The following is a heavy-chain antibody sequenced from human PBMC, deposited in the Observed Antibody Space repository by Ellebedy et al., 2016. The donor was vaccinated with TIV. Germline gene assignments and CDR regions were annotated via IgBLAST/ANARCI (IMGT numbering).Heavy chain of an antibody. D-gene: IGHD3-16*01. Sequence: GGSLRLSCAASGFTFSSYAMHWVRQAPGKGLEWVAVISYDGSNKYYADSVKGRFTISRDNSKNTLYLQMNSLRAEDTAVYYCARPPLYVFGSFDYWGQGTLVTVSS. CDR3: ARPPLYVFGSFDY. CDR1: GFTFSSYA. J-gene: IGHJ4*02. V-gene: IGHV3-30-3*01. CDR2: ISYDGSNK.